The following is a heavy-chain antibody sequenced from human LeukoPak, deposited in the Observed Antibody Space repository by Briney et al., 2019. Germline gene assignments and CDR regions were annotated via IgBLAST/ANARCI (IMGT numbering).Heavy chain of an antibody. CDR1: GFTVSSNY. J-gene: IGHJ4*02. CDR2: IYSGGST. CDR3: ARSLNYYDFDY. Sequence: GGSLRLSCAAPGFTVSSNYMSWVRQAPGKGLEWVSVIYSGGSTYYADSVKGRFTISRDNSKNTLYLQMNSLRAEDTAVYYCARSLNYYDFDYWGQGTLVTVSS. D-gene: IGHD3-22*01. V-gene: IGHV3-66*01.